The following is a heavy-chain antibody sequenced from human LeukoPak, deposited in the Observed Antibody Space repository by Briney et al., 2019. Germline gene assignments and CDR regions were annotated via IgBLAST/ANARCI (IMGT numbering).Heavy chain of an antibody. J-gene: IGHJ5*02. CDR3: ARGGYCSSTSCPNRNWFDP. Sequence: SVKVSCKASGGTFSSYAISWVRQAPGQGLEWMGGIIPILGTANYAQKFQGRVTITADESTSTAYMELSSLRSEDTAVYYCARGGYCSSTSCPNRNWFDPWGQGTLVTVSS. D-gene: IGHD2-2*01. V-gene: IGHV1-69*13. CDR1: GGTFSSYA. CDR2: IIPILGTA.